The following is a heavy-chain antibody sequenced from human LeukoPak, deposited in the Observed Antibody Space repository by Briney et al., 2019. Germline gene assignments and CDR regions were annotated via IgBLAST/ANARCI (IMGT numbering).Heavy chain of an antibody. CDR1: GFTFSTYS. CDR2: ISSSGSTI. V-gene: IGHV3-48*04. CDR3: ASDLVGTFDY. D-gene: IGHD1-26*01. J-gene: IGHJ4*02. Sequence: GGSLRLSCAASGFTFSTYSMDWVRQAPGKGLEWVSYISSSGSTIYYADSVKGRFTISRDNAKNSLYLQMNSLRAEDTAVYYCASDLVGTFDYWGQGTLVTVSS.